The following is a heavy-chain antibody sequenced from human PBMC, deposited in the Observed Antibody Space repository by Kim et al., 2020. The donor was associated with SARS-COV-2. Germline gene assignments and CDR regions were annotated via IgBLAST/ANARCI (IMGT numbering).Heavy chain of an antibody. CDR2: ISSSSSYI. J-gene: IGHJ6*02. D-gene: IGHD6-19*01. CDR1: GFTFSSYS. V-gene: IGHV3-21*01. Sequence: GGSLRLSCAASGFTFSSYSMNWVRQAPGKGLEWVSSISSSSSYIYYADSVKGRFTISRDNAKNSLYLQMNSLRAEDTAVYYCARDLPIAVAGTKGYYYYGMDVWGQGTTVTVSS. CDR3: ARDLPIAVAGTKGYYYYGMDV.